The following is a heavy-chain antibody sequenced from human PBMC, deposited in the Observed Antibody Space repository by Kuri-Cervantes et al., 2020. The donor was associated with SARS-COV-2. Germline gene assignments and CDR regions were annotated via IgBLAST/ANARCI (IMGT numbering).Heavy chain of an antibody. CDR3: ARDVTTGTTSKSLRSAFDI. Sequence: ASVKVSCKASGYTFTSYAMHWVRQAPGQRLEWMGWSNAGNGNTKYSQEFQGRVTITRDTSASTAYMELRSLGSDDTAVYYCARDVTTGTTSKSLRSAFDIWGQGTMVTVSS. D-gene: IGHD1-1*01. V-gene: IGHV1-3*02. J-gene: IGHJ3*02. CDR2: SNAGNGNT. CDR1: GYTFTSYA.